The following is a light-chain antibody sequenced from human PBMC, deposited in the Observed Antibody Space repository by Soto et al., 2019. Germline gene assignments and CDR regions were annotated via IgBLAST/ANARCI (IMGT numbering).Light chain of an antibody. J-gene: IGLJ1*01. CDR2: EVS. CDR1: SSDVGGYNY. V-gene: IGLV2-14*01. Sequence: QSVLTQPASVSGSPRQSITISCTGTSSDVGGYNYVSWYQQHPGKAPKLMIYEVSNRPSGVSNRFSGSKSGNTASLTISGLQAEDEADYYCSSYTSSSIVYVFGTGTKLTVL. CDR3: SSYTSSSIVYV.